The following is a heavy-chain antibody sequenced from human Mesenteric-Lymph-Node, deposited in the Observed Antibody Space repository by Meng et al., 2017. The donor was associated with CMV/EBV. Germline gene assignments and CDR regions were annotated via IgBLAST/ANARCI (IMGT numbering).Heavy chain of an antibody. CDR2: ISSSSSYI. CDR1: GFTFSSYS. CDR3: ARDKNDYVWGSPDY. J-gene: IGHJ4*02. D-gene: IGHD3-16*01. Sequence: LSLTCAASGFTFSSYSMNWVRQAPGKGLEWVSSISSSSSYIYYADSVKGRFTISRDNAKNSLYLQMNSLRAEDTAVYYCARDKNDYVWGSPDYWGQGTLVTVSS. V-gene: IGHV3-21*01.